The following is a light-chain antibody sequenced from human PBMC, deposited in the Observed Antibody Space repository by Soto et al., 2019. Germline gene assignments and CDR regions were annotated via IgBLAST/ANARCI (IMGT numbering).Light chain of an antibody. CDR3: QQYNNWAWT. J-gene: IGKJ1*01. V-gene: IGKV3-15*01. Sequence: EIVMTQSPAPLSVSPGERATLSCMASQSVSSNLSWYQQKPGQAPRLLIYGASTRATGIPARFSGSGSGTEFTLTISSLQSEDFAVYYCQQYNNWAWTFGQGTNVDIK. CDR1: QSVSSN. CDR2: GAS.